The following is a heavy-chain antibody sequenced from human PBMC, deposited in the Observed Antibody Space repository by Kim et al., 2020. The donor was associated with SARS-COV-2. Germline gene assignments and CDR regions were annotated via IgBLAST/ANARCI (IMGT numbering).Heavy chain of an antibody. V-gene: IGHV3-11*01. Sequence: GGSLRLSCAASGFTFSDYYMSWIRQAPGKGLEWVSYIGSGGSTIYYADSVKGRFTISRDNAKNSLYLQMNSLIAEDTAVYYCARAPDVDGSRSLFDYWGQGTLVTVSS. CDR2: IGSGGSTI. D-gene: IGHD2-15*01. CDR1: GFTFSDYY. CDR3: ARAPDVDGSRSLFDY. J-gene: IGHJ4*02.